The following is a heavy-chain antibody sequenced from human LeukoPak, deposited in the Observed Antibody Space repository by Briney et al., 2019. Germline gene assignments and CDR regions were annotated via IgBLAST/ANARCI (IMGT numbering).Heavy chain of an antibody. CDR3: ARDPVSYYESRGYLDY. V-gene: IGHV4-39*02. Sequence: PSETLSLTCTVSGGSISSGDYYWSWIRQPPGKGLEWIGSIYYSGSTYYNPSLKSRVTMSVDTSQNQFSLNLSSVTAADTAVYYCARDPVSYYESRGYLDYWGQGTLVTVSS. CDR1: GGSISSGDYY. J-gene: IGHJ4*02. D-gene: IGHD3-22*01. CDR2: IYYSGST.